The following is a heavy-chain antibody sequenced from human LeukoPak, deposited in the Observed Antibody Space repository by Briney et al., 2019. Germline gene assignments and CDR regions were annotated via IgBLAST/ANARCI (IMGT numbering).Heavy chain of an antibody. CDR3: KGYCSSTSCYDAYYYMDV. D-gene: IGHD2-2*01. V-gene: IGHV4-39*01. J-gene: IGHJ6*03. CDR2: IYYSGST. CDR1: GGSISSSSYY. Sequence: SETLSLTCTVSGGSISSSSYYWGWIRQPPGKGLEWIGSIYYSGSTYYNPSLKSRVTISVDTFKNQFSLKLSSVTAADTAVYYCKGYCSSTSCYDAYYYMDVWGKGTTVTISS.